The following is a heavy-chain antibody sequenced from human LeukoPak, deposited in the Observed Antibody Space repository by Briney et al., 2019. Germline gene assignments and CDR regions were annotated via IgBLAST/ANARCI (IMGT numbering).Heavy chain of an antibody. CDR2: IYHSGST. CDR3: ARDGLGYCSGGSCFRAGYFDY. J-gene: IGHJ4*02. D-gene: IGHD2-15*01. Sequence: SGTLSLTCAVSGGSISSSNWWSWVRQPPGKGLEWIGEIYHSGSTNYNPSLKSRVTISVDKSKNQFSLKLSSVTAADTAVYYCARDGLGYCSGGSCFRAGYFDYWGQGTLATVSS. CDR1: GGSISSSNW. V-gene: IGHV4-4*02.